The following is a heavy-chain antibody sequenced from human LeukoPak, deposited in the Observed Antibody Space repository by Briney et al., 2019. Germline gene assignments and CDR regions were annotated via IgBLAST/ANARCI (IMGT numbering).Heavy chain of an antibody. CDR1: GGTFSIYA. J-gene: IGHJ5*02. CDR2: IIPILGIA. V-gene: IGHV1-69*04. CDR3: ARTSHESVLYWSDP. Sequence: SVKVSSKASGGTFSIYAISWVRQAPGQGLEWMGRIIPILGIANYAQKFQGRVTITADKSTSTAYMELSSLRSDDTAVYYCARTSHESVLYWSDPWGQGTLVNVSS. D-gene: IGHD3-16*01.